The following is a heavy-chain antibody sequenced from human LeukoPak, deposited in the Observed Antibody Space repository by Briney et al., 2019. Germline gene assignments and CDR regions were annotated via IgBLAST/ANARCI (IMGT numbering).Heavy chain of an antibody. Sequence: PSETLSLTCIVSGGSISSYYWSWIRQPPGKGLEWIGYIYYSGTTNYNPSLKSRVTISVDTSKNQFSLKLSSVTAADTAVYYCARGRWGDIYSGYALGGSNWFDPWGQGTLVTVSS. CDR2: IYYSGTT. D-gene: IGHD5-12*01. J-gene: IGHJ5*02. CDR1: GGSISSYY. CDR3: ARGRWGDIYSGYALGGSNWFDP. V-gene: IGHV4-59*01.